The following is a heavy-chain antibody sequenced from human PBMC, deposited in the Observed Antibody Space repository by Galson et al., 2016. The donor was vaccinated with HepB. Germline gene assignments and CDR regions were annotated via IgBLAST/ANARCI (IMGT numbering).Heavy chain of an antibody. D-gene: IGHD3-22*01. Sequence: SVKVSCKASGGSFSSYAISWVRQGPGQGLEWIGGIIPMFGAADYAQNFQGRVTITADENTSTAYMGLSNLISGDTAVYYCARVLYYYDSSGYYPGSHGMGVWGQGTTVTVSS. CDR1: GGSFSSYA. CDR2: IIPMFGAA. J-gene: IGHJ6*02. CDR3: ARVLYYYDSSGYYPGSHGMGV. V-gene: IGHV1-69*13.